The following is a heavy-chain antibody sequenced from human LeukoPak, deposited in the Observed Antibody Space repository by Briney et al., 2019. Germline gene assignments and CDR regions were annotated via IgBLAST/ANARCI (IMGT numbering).Heavy chain of an antibody. D-gene: IGHD2-15*01. CDR2: INPSGGST. J-gene: IGHJ3*02. Sequence: ASVKVSCKASGYTFTSYYMHWVRQAPGQGLEWMGIINPSGGSTSYAQKFQGRVTMTRDTSTSTVYRELSSLRSEDTAVYYCARGYCSGGSCPGDAFDIWGQGTMVTVSS. V-gene: IGHV1-46*01. CDR1: GYTFTSYY. CDR3: ARGYCSGGSCPGDAFDI.